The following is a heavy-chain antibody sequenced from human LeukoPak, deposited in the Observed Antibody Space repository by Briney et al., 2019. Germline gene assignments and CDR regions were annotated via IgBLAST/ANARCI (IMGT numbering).Heavy chain of an antibody. CDR1: GYTFTSYY. Sequence: ASVKVSCKASGYTFTSYYMHWVRQAPGQGLEWMGIINPSGGSTSYAQKFQGRVTMTRDTSTSTVYMELSSLRSEDTAVYYCARDLRGYSYYYGMDVWGQGTTVTVSS. CDR2: INPSGGST. J-gene: IGHJ6*02. CDR3: ARDLRGYSYYYGMDV. V-gene: IGHV1-46*01. D-gene: IGHD5-12*01.